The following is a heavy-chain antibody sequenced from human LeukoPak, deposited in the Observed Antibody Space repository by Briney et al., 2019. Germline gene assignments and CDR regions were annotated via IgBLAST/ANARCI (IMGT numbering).Heavy chain of an antibody. D-gene: IGHD5-12*01. J-gene: IGHJ4*02. CDR2: ISGSGGST. Sequence: GGSLRLSCAASGFTVSSNYMSWVRQAPGKGLEWVSVISGSGGSTYYADSVKGRFTISRDNSKNTLYLQMNSLRAEDTAVYYCAKDRYSGYEIEGYYFDYWGQGTLVTVSS. CDR1: GFTVSSNY. V-gene: IGHV3-23*01. CDR3: AKDRYSGYEIEGYYFDY.